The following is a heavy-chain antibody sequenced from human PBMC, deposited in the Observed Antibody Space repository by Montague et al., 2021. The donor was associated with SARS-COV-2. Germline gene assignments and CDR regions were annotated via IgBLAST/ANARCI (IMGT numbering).Heavy chain of an antibody. D-gene: IGHD4/OR15-4a*01. V-gene: IGHV4-4*02. Sequence: SETLSLTCAVSGGSISGSNWWTWLRQPPGKGLEWIGEILHSGSTNYNSPLRSRVTITVDKSKNQFSLTLTSLTAADTAVYYCARDFRGAYNFFDPWGQGALVTVSS. CDR3: ARDFRGAYNFFDP. CDR1: GGSISGSNW. J-gene: IGHJ5*02. CDR2: ILHSGST.